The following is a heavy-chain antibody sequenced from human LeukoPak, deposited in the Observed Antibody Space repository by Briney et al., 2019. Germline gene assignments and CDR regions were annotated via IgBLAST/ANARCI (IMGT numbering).Heavy chain of an antibody. J-gene: IGHJ4*02. Sequence: GSLRLSCGTSGFTFSNAWMSLVRQAPGKGVEWGGRIRRESEGGTADYAAPVKGRFTISRDDSKSMVSLQMNNLKNDDTAVYYCAPVEQWLGRALLYWGQGALVTVSS. CDR3: APVEQWLGRALLY. CDR2: IRRESEGGTA. V-gene: IGHV3-15*01. CDR1: GFTFSNAW. D-gene: IGHD6-19*01.